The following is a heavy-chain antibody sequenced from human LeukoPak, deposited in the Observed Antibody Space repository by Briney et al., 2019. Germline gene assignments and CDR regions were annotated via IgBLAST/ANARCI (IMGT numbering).Heavy chain of an antibody. V-gene: IGHV4-61*01. CDR1: GGSVSSGNYF. CDR3: TRNGDS. D-gene: IGHD2-8*01. CDR2: IFSSGRT. J-gene: IGHJ4*02. Sequence: SETLSLTCTVSGGSVSSGNYFWNWIRQPPGKGLEWIGYIFSSGRTNYNPSLKSRVTISVDTSKNQVSLNPSSATAADTAVYYCTRNGDSWGQGTLVTVSS.